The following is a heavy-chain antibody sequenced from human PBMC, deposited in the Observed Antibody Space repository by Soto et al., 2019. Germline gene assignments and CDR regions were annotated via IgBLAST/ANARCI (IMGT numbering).Heavy chain of an antibody. D-gene: IGHD6-13*01. CDR1: GFTFSSYA. CDR3: AREAAGTNPLAY. Sequence: QVQLVESGGGVVQPGRSLRLSCAASGFTFSSYAMHWVRQAPGKGLEWVAVISYDGSNKYYADSVKGRFTISRDNSKNTLYLQMNSLRAEDTAVYYCAREAAGTNPLAYWGQGTLVTVSS. CDR2: ISYDGSNK. V-gene: IGHV3-30-3*01. J-gene: IGHJ4*02.